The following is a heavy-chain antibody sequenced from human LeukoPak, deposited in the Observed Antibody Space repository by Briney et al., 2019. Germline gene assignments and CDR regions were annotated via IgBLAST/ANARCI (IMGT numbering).Heavy chain of an antibody. J-gene: IGHJ4*02. CDR3: AKYGGNVVDY. CDR1: GVTLSSYA. V-gene: IGHV3-23*01. D-gene: IGHD4-23*01. Sequence: GGSLRLSCAASGVTLSSYAMSWVRQAPGKGLEWVSAIIGSGGGTYYADSVQGGFTISRDNTKNTLHLQMSSLRTEDSAVYYCAKYGGNVVDYWGQGTLVTVSS. CDR2: IIGSGGGT.